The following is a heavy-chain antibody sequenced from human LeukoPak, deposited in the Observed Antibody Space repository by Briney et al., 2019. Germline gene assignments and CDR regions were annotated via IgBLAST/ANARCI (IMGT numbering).Heavy chain of an antibody. V-gene: IGHV3-7*03. CDR1: GFTFTTYW. J-gene: IGHJ4*02. D-gene: IGHD3-22*01. Sequence: TGGSLRLSCEASGFTFTTYWMGWVRQAPGKGLEWVASIKQDGSVKYYVDSVKGRFTISRDNAKNSLYLQMNSLRAEDTAVYYCARSPQTYDSSGKDYWGQGTLVTVSS. CDR3: ARSPQTYDSSGKDY. CDR2: IKQDGSVK.